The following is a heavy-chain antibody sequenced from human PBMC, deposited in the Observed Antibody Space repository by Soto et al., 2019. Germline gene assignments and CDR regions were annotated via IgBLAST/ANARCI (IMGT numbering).Heavy chain of an antibody. CDR2: IFSTDEK. Sequence: QVTLKESGPVLVKPTETLTLTCTVSRFSLSNARMGVSWIRQPPGKALEWLAHIFSTDEKSYRTSLKSRLTISKDTSKSQVVLTMTNMDPVDTATYYCPRMIYDSSGYSLNFDYWGQGTLVTVSS. CDR1: RFSLSNARMG. CDR3: PRMIYDSSGYSLNFDY. J-gene: IGHJ4*02. V-gene: IGHV2-26*01. D-gene: IGHD3-22*01.